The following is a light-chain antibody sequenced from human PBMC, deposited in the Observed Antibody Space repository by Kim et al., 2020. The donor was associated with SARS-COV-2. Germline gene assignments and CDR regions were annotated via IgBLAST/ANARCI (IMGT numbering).Light chain of an antibody. J-gene: IGKJ4*01. V-gene: IGKV3-11*01. CDR1: QSVSRY. CDR2: DAS. Sequence: LSPGERATRSGRASQSVSRYLAWYQQKPGQAPRLLIYDASNRATAIPARFSGSGSGADFTLTISSLEPEDFAVYYCQQRYDWPLTFGGGTKVDIK. CDR3: QQRYDWPLT.